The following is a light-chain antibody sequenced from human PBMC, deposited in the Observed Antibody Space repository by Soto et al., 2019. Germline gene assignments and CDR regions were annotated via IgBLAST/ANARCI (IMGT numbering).Light chain of an antibody. CDR3: QQSSNWPRYT. Sequence: EIVLTQSPATLPLSPGERASLSCRASQSISSFLAWYQQNPGQAPRPLISDAFYRDTGIPARFSGSGSGTDFTLTISSLEPEDFAVYYCQQSSNWPRYTFGQGTKLQI. J-gene: IGKJ2*01. V-gene: IGKV3-11*01. CDR1: QSISSF. CDR2: DAF.